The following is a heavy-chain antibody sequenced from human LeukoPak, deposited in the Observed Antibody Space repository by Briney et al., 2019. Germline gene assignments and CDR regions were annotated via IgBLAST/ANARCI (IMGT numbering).Heavy chain of an antibody. Sequence: ASVKVSCKASGYTFTSYAMHWVRQAPGQRLEWMGWINAGNGNTKYSQKFQGRVTITRDTSASTAYMELSSLRSEDTAVYYCARDDKYWWEDYDSSGFDYWGQGTLVTVSS. J-gene: IGHJ4*02. CDR1: GYTFTSYA. D-gene: IGHD3-22*01. V-gene: IGHV1-3*01. CDR3: ARDDKYWWEDYDSSGFDY. CDR2: INAGNGNT.